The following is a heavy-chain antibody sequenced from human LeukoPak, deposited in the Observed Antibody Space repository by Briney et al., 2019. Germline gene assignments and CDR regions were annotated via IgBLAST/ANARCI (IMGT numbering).Heavy chain of an antibody. D-gene: IGHD5-24*01. CDR3: ASGETNFRDGYKRFDY. CDR1: GGSINSYY. J-gene: IGHJ4*02. Sequence: SETLSLTCTVSGGSINSYYWSWIRQPPGKGLEWIGYIYYSGSTNYNPSLKSRVTISVDTSKNQFSLKLSSVTAADTAVYYCASGETNFRDGYKRFDYWGQGALVTVSS. V-gene: IGHV4-59*01. CDR2: IYYSGST.